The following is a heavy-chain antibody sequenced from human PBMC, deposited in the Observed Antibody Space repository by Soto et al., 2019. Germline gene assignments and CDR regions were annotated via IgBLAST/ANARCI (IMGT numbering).Heavy chain of an antibody. J-gene: IGHJ6*02. D-gene: IGHD3-10*01. CDR2: IKSKTDGGTT. Sequence: PAGSLRLSCAASGFTFSNAWMSWVRPAQGKGLEWVGRIKSKTDGGTTDYAAPVKGRFTISRDDTKNTLYLQMNSLKTEDTAVYYCTTGLMVRGVDYYYYGMDVWGQGTTVTVSS. CDR3: TTGLMVRGVDYYYYGMDV. V-gene: IGHV3-15*01. CDR1: GFTFSNAW.